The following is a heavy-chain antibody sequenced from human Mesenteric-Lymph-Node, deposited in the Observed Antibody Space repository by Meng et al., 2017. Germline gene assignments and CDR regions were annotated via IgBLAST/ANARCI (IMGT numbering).Heavy chain of an antibody. V-gene: IGHV4-59*01. CDR3: ARHNNSWFIDL. CDR1: GDSISDYY. D-gene: IGHD6-13*01. CDR2: IYYSGNT. J-gene: IGHJ4*02. Sequence: GSLRLSCTVSGDSISDYYWNWIRQPPGKGLEWMGNIYYSGNTDYNPSLKSRVTISVDTSKNQFSLKLTSVTAADTAVYYCARHNNSWFIDLWGQGTLVTVSS.